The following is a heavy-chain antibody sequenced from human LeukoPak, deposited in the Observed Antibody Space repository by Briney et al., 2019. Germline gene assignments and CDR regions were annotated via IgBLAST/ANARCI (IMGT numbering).Heavy chain of an antibody. Sequence: GGSLRLSCAASGFTFDDYGMSWVRQAPGKGLEWVSYISSSSSTIYYADSVKGRFTISRDNAKNSLYLQMNSLRAEDTAVYYCARAGVLWFGELFTFDYWGQGTLVTVSS. J-gene: IGHJ4*02. CDR2: ISSSSSTI. D-gene: IGHD3-10*01. CDR3: ARAGVLWFGELFTFDY. CDR1: GFTFDDYG. V-gene: IGHV3-48*04.